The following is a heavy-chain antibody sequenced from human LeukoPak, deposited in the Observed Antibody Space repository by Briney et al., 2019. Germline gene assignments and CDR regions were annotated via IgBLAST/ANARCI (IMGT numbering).Heavy chain of an antibody. Sequence: SETLSLTCTVSGGSISSSSYYWGWIRQSPGKGLEWIGSIDNSGSTYYNPSLKSRVTISEDTSKNQFSLRLSSVTAADTAVYYCARGRQPYYYYMDVWGKGTTVTVSS. V-gene: IGHV4-39*01. CDR2: IDNSGST. CDR3: ARGRQPYYYYMDV. J-gene: IGHJ6*03. CDR1: GGSISSSSYY.